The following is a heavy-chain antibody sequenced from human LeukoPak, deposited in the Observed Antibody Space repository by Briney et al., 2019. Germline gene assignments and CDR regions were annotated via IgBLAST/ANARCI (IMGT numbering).Heavy chain of an antibody. D-gene: IGHD1-26*01. V-gene: IGHV2-5*02. J-gene: IGHJ1*01. CDR3: AHKVEVGVNTRYFQH. CDR1: GFSLSTSGVG. CDR2: IYWDDDK. Sequence: ASGPTLVKPTQTLTLTCTFSGFSLSTSGVGVGWIRQPPGKALEWLALIYWDDDKRYSPSLKSRLTITKDTSKNQVVLTMTNMDPVDTATYYCAHKVEVGVNTRYFQHWGQGTLVTVSS.